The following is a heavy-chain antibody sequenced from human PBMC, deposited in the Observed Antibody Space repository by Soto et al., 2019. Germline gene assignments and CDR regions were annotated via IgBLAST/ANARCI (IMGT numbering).Heavy chain of an antibody. CDR3: LKDLELRDLDWFLIDY. CDR1: GFTFSSYG. Sequence: GGSLRLSCAASGFTFSSYGMHWFRQAPGKGLERVAVISYDGSNKYYADSVKGRFTISRDNSKNTLYLQMNSLRAEDTSVYYFLKDLELRDLDWFLIDYCGQGTLVTVSS. V-gene: IGHV3-30*18. D-gene: IGHD3-9*01. J-gene: IGHJ4*02. CDR2: ISYDGSNK.